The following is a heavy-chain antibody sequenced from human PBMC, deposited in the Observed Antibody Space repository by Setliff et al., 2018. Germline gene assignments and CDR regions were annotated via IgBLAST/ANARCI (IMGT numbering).Heavy chain of an antibody. CDR2: IYYGGST. CDR1: GGSISSGGYY. V-gene: IGHV4-31*03. D-gene: IGHD1-26*01. J-gene: IGHJ3*02. Sequence: TLSLTCTVSGGSISSGGYYWSWIRQHPGKGLEWIGYIYYGGSTYYNPSLKSRVTISVDTSKNQFSLKLSSVTAADTAVYYCARDRRIVGARHAFDIWGQGTMVTVS. CDR3: ARDRRIVGARHAFDI.